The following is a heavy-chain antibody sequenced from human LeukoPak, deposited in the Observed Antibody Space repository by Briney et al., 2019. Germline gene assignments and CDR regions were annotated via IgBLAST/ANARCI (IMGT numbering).Heavy chain of an antibody. CDR3: AEEESSSVTGYFDY. CDR1: GFTFSSYS. D-gene: IGHD4-23*01. V-gene: IGHV3-21*01. CDR2: ISSSSSYI. J-gene: IGHJ4*02. Sequence: GGSLRLSCAASGFTFSSYSMNWVRQAPGKGLEWVSSISSSSSYIYYADSVKGRFTISRDNSKNTLYLQMNSLRAEDTAVYYCAEEESSSVTGYFDYWGQGTLVTVSS.